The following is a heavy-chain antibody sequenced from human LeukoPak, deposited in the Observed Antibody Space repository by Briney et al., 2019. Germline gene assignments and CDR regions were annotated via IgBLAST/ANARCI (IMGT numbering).Heavy chain of an antibody. J-gene: IGHJ4*02. V-gene: IGHV3-30*01. D-gene: IGHD2-2*01. CDR2: ISYDGSNK. CDR3: ARAPEKVVPAAIGYY. Sequence: GGSLRLSCAASGFTFSSYAMHWVRQAPGKGLEWVAVISYDGSNKYYADSVKGRFTISRDNSKNTLYLQMNSLRAEDTAVYYCARAPEKVVPAAIGYYWGQGTLVTVSS. CDR1: GFTFSSYA.